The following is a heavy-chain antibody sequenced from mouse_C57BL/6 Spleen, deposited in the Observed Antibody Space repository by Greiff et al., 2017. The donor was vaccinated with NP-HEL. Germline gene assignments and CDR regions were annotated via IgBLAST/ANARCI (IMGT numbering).Heavy chain of an antibody. J-gene: IGHJ1*03. CDR1: GFSLTSYA. D-gene: IGHD2-4*01. Sequence: VKVIESGPGLVAPSQSLSITCTVSGFSLTSYAISWVRQPPGKGLEWLGVIWTGGGTNYNSALKSRLSISKDNSKSQVFLKMNSLQTDDTARYYCARNGRNYDYDEWYFDVWGTGTTVTVSS. V-gene: IGHV2-9-1*01. CDR2: IWTGGGT. CDR3: ARNGRNYDYDEWYFDV.